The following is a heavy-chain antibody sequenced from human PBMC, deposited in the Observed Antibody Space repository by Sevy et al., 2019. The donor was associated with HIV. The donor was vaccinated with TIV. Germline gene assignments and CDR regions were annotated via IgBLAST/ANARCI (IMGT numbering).Heavy chain of an antibody. V-gene: IGHV3-23*01. D-gene: IGHD6-19*01. CDR1: GFTFSSYA. CDR3: AKEEGYSSGWYGDYYYYYGMDV. CDR2: ISGSGGST. Sequence: GGSLRLSCAASGFTFSSYAMSWVRQAPGKGLEWVSAISGSGGSTYYADSVKGRFTISRDNSKNTQYRQMNSLRAEDTAVYYCAKEEGYSSGWYGDYYYYYGMDVWGQGTTVTVSS. J-gene: IGHJ6*02.